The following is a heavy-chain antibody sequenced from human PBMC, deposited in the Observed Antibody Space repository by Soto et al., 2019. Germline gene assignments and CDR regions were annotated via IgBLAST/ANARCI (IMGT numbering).Heavy chain of an antibody. D-gene: IGHD3-22*01. CDR2: FQYRGST. V-gene: IGHV4-39*01. CDR1: GVSVSTYY. Sequence: SETLYLTCTILGVSVSTYYWGWIRQPSGWGLELIGSFQYRGSTYNNPSLKSRVSISVDTSRSQFSLKLSSVTAADTAVYYCARTYDDSGPNSGGYGFDIWGPGTMVT. J-gene: IGHJ3*02. CDR3: ARTYDDSGPNSGGYGFDI.